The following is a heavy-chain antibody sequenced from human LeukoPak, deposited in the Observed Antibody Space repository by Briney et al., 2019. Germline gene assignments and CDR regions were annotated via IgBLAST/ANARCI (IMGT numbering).Heavy chain of an antibody. CDR1: GYTFTSFG. Sequence: ASVKVSCKPSGYTFTSFGISWVRQAPGQGLEWMGWIGAYNGDTNYAQKFQGRVTMTTDTSTSTAYMDLRSLRSNDTAVYYCTRDHCRGDNCPSFDYWGQGTLVTVSS. J-gene: IGHJ4*02. V-gene: IGHV1-18*04. CDR3: TRDHCRGDNCPSFDY. CDR2: IGAYNGDT. D-gene: IGHD2-15*01.